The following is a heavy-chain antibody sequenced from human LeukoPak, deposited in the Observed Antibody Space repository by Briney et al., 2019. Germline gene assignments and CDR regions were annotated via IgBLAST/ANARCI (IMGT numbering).Heavy chain of an antibody. CDR2: ISSGSSYK. CDR3: ARERVYVDY. CDR1: GFTFDTYS. V-gene: IGHV3-21*01. Sequence: GGSLRLSCAASGFTFDTYSMNWVRQAPGKGLEWVSSISSGSSYKYYADSVKGRFTISRDNAKNSLYLQMNSLRAEDTAVYYCARERVYVDYWGQGTLVTVSS. J-gene: IGHJ4*02.